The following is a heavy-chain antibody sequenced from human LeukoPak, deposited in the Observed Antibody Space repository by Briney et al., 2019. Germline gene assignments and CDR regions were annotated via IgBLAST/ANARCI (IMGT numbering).Heavy chain of an antibody. J-gene: IGHJ6*03. Sequence: GGSLRLSCAASGFTVSSNYMSWVRQAPGKGLEWVSVIYSGGSTYYADSVKGRFTISRDNSKNTLYLQMSSLRAEDTAVYYCARVLDDFWSGYFGYYYYYYMDVWGKGTTVTVSS. CDR3: ARVLDDFWSGYFGYYYYYYMDV. CDR2: IYSGGST. V-gene: IGHV3-66*02. D-gene: IGHD3-3*01. CDR1: GFTVSSNY.